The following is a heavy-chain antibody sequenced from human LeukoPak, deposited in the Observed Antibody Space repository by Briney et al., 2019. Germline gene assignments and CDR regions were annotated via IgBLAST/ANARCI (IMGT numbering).Heavy chain of an antibody. V-gene: IGHV3-11*05. CDR1: GFTFSDNY. J-gene: IGHJ4*02. Sequence: GGSLRLSCAASGFTFSDNYMSWIRQAPGKGLEWVSYISSYSSYTNYADSVKGRFTISRDNAKNSLYLQMNSLRAEDTAVYYCARDPTMGYCGGDCRSYYLDYWGQGTLVTVSS. CDR2: ISSYSSYT. D-gene: IGHD2-21*02. CDR3: ARDPTMGYCGGDCRSYYLDY.